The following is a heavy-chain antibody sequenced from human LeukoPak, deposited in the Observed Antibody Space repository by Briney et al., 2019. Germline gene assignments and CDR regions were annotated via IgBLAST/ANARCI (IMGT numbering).Heavy chain of an antibody. J-gene: IGHJ4*02. D-gene: IGHD1-26*01. CDR3: ASGSYSRY. CDR1: GGTFSSYA. CDR2: IIPMFGTA. Sequence: ASVKVSCKASGGTFSSYAISWVRQAPGQGLEWMGGIIPMFGTANYAQKFQGRVTMTRNTSISTAYMELSSLRSEDTAVYYCASGSYSRYWGQGTLVTVSS. V-gene: IGHV1-69*05.